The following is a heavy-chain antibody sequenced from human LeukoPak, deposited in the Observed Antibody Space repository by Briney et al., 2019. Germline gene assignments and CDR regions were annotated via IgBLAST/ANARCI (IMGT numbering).Heavy chain of an antibody. J-gene: IGHJ6*02. CDR3: ARLYCSGGACYSHYYTYGMDI. D-gene: IGHD2-15*01. CDR1: GYTFSSYG. CDR2: ISAYNGNT. V-gene: IGHV1-18*01. Sequence: ASVKVSCKASGYTFSSYGISWVRQAPGQGLEWMGWISAYNGNTNYAQKLQGRVTMTTDTSTSTAYMGLRSLRSDDTAVYYCARLYCSGGACYSHYYTYGMDIWGQGTTVTVSS.